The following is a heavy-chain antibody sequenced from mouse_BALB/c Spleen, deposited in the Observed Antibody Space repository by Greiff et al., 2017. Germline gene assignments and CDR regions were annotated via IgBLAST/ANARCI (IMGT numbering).Heavy chain of an antibody. J-gene: IGHJ4*01. CDR2: LYPGDGDT. Sequence: VQLQQSGPVLVKPGASVKISCKAPGYAFSSSWMHWVMLRPGQGLAWIGRLYPGDGDTNYNGKFKGKATLTADKASSTAYMQLSSLTSVDSAVYFCARTGALYYAMDYGGKGTSGTMSS. V-gene: IGHV1-82*01. CDR3: ARTGALYYAMDY. CDR1: GYAFSSSW.